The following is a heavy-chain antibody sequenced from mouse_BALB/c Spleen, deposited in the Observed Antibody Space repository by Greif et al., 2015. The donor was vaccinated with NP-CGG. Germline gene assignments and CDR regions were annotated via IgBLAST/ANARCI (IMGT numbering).Heavy chain of an antibody. CDR1: GYAFSSYW. D-gene: IGHD1-1*01. V-gene: IGHV1-80*01. Sequence: VQLQQSGAELVRPGSSVKISCKASGYAFSSYWMNWVKQRPGQGLEWIGQIYPGDGDTNYNGKFKGKATLTADKSSSTAYMQLSSLTSEDSAVYFCARATTVVARRWNYFDYWGQGTTLTVSS. CDR2: IYPGDGDT. CDR3: ARATTVVARRWNYFDY. J-gene: IGHJ2*01.